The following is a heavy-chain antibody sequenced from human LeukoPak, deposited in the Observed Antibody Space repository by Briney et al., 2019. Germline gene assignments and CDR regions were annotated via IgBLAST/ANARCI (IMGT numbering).Heavy chain of an antibody. D-gene: IGHD2/OR15-2a*01. Sequence: ASVNVSFKASGYTFTNYGIAWVRQAPGQGLEWMGWINTRSGDAQLAHSLQARVTMTTDTSTSTASMELGSLGSDDTAVYYCARDTDFSIDYWGQGSLVTVSS. CDR3: ARDTDFSIDY. J-gene: IGHJ4*02. V-gene: IGHV1-18*01. CDR2: INTRSGDA. CDR1: GYTFTNYG.